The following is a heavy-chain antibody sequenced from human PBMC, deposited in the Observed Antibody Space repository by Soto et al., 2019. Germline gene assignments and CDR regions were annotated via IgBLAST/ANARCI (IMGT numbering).Heavy chain of an antibody. V-gene: IGHV3-30-3*01. Sequence: GGSLRLSCLASGFGFSGYSMHWVRQAPGKGLDWVAVIKHDGSEIYYADSVKGRFTISKDDSKNTLHLQMNALRVDDTALYYCVRVGWGYSYGNGMDGWGQGTTVTVSS. CDR1: GFGFSGYS. D-gene: IGHD5-18*01. CDR3: VRVGWGYSYGNGMDG. CDR2: IKHDGSEI. J-gene: IGHJ6*02.